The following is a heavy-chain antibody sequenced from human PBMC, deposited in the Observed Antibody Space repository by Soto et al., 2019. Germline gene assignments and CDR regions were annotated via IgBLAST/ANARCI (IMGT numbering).Heavy chain of an antibody. V-gene: IGHV3-23*01. Sequence: GGSLRLSCAPSGFSFSDSAMSWVRQAPGKGLEWVSGISGSGDKTYYADSVKGRFTISRDNSKNTLNLQMSSLRAEDTAVYYCAKNIVVVVSAIFDSWGQGNLVTVSS. CDR2: ISGSGDKT. D-gene: IGHD2-15*01. J-gene: IGHJ4*02. CDR1: GFSFSDSA. CDR3: AKNIVVVVSAIFDS.